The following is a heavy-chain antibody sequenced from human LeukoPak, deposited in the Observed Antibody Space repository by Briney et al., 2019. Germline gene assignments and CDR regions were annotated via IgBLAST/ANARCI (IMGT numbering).Heavy chain of an antibody. CDR2: IYHSGST. J-gene: IGHJ5*02. Sequence: PSGTLSLTCAVSGGSISSGGYSWSWIRQPPGKGLEWIGYIYHSGSTYYNPSLKSRVTISVDRSKNQFSLKLSSVTAADTAVYYCARGSSSSWYGYWFDPWGQGTLVTVSS. CDR1: GGSISSGGYS. CDR3: ARGSSSSWYGYWFDP. V-gene: IGHV4-30-2*01. D-gene: IGHD6-13*01.